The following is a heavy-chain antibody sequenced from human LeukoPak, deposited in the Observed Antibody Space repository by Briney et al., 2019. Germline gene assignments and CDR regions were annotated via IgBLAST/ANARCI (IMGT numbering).Heavy chain of an antibody. J-gene: IGHJ4*02. CDR1: GYRFTTSW. D-gene: IGHD3-16*01. CDR3: ARDGGEDNSSYFDK. V-gene: IGHV5-51*01. CDR2: IFPGDSDT. Sequence: GESLKISCKVSGYRFTTSWIGWVRQMPGKGLEWMGIIFPGDSDTRYSPSFQGQVTISADKSISTAYPQWSSLKASDSAIYYCARDGGEDNSSYFDKWGQGTLVTVSS.